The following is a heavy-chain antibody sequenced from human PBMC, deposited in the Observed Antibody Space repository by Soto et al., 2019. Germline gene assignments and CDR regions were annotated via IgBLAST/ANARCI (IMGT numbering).Heavy chain of an antibody. CDR1: GFTFSSYG. V-gene: IGHV3-30*18. CDR2: ISYDGSNK. J-gene: IGHJ6*02. D-gene: IGHD5-18*01. CDR3: AKGGYSYGYWYGMDV. Sequence: QVQLVESGGGVVQPGRSLRLSCAASGFTFSSYGMHWVRQAPGKGLEWVAVISYDGSNKYYADSVKGRFTISRDNSKNTLYLQMNSLRAEDTAVYYCAKGGYSYGYWYGMDVWGQGTTVTVSS.